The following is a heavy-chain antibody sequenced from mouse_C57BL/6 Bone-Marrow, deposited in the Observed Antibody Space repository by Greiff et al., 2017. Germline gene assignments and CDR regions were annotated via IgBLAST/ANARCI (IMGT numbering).Heavy chain of an antibody. J-gene: IGHJ3*01. D-gene: IGHD2-5*01. Sequence: VQLQQSGTVLARPGASVKMSCKTSGYTFTSYWMHWVKQRPGQGLEWIGAIYPGNSDTSYNQKFKGKAKLTAVTSASTAYMELSSLTNEDSAVXYCTRGNYSNSNGDEAWCAYWGQGTLVTVSA. CDR3: TRGNYSNSNGDEAWCAY. CDR1: GYTFTSYW. CDR2: IYPGNSDT. V-gene: IGHV1-5*01.